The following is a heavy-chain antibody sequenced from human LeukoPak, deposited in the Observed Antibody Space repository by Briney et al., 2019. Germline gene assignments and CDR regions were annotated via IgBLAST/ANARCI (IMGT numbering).Heavy chain of an antibody. CDR1: GGSISSGGYY. V-gene: IGHV4-31*03. CDR3: ARDSGMVRGTVDY. J-gene: IGHJ4*02. D-gene: IGHD3-10*01. CDR2: IYYSGST. Sequence: SQTLSLTCTVSGGSISSGGYYWSWIRQHPGKGLEWIGYIYYSGSTYYNPSLKSRVTISVDTSKNQFSLKLSSVTAADTAVYYCARDSGMVRGTVDYWGQGTLVTVSS.